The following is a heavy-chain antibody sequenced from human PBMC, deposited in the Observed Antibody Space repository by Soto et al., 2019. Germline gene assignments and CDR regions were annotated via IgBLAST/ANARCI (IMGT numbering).Heavy chain of an antibody. J-gene: IGHJ4*02. CDR3: ASGGSSWQLSFPYYFDY. Sequence: SETLSLTCAVSGGSISSSNWWSWIRQPPGKGLEWIGHIYDSGTANYNPSLKSRVTISVDTSKNQFSLKLSSVTAADTAVYYCASGGSSWQLSFPYYFDYWGQGTLVTVSS. V-gene: IGHV4-4*02. D-gene: IGHD3-16*02. CDR2: IYDSGTA. CDR1: GGSISSSNW.